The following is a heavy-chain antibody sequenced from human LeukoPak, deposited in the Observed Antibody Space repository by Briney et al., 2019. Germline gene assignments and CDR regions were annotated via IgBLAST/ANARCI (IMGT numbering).Heavy chain of an antibody. CDR2: SPYSGST. Sequence: TSETLSLTCTVSGGSVSSYYWSWTRQPPGKGLEWIGYSPYSGSTNSNPSLKSRVTISIDTSKNQFSLKLSSVTAADTAVYYCARGQGMDVWGQGTTVTVSS. V-gene: IGHV4-59*02. CDR3: ARGQGMDV. J-gene: IGHJ6*02. CDR1: GGSVSSYY.